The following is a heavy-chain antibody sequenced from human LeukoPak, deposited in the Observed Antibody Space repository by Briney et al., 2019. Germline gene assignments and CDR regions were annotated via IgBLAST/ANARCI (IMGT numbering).Heavy chain of an antibody. CDR3: ARALLERDGDYYFDY. Sequence: PSETLSLTCTVSGYSISSGYYWGWIRQPPGKGLEWIGSIYHSGSTYYNPSLKSRVTISVDTSKNQFSLKLSSVTAADTAVYYCARALLERDGDYYFDYWGQGTLVTVSS. CDR2: IYHSGST. CDR1: GYSISSGYY. D-gene: IGHD4-17*01. V-gene: IGHV4-38-2*02. J-gene: IGHJ4*02.